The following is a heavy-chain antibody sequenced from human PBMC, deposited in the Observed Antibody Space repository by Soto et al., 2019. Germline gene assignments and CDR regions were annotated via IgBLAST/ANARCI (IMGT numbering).Heavy chain of an antibody. Sequence: ASVKVSCKAFGFIFNNYAISWVRQAPGQGLEWMGWISANSGNTNYAQKLQGRVTMTTDTSTSTAYMELRSLRSDESGTTGTTTGYWGQGTLVTVSS. CDR3: TTGY. D-gene: IGHD1-1*01. CDR2: ISANSGNT. V-gene: IGHV1-18*04. CDR1: GFIFNNYA. J-gene: IGHJ4*02.